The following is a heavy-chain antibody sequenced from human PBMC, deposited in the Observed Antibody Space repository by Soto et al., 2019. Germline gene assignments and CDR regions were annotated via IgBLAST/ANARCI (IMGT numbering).Heavy chain of an antibody. CDR2: ISSSSSYI. CDR3: ARATLIVVVNATHDFDI. CDR1: GFTFSSYS. V-gene: IGHV3-21*01. Sequence: PGGSLRLSCAASGFTFSSYSMNWVRQAPGKGLEWVSSISSSSSYIYYADSVKGRFTISRDNAKNSLYLQMNSLRAEDTAVYYCARATLIVVVNATHDFDIWGQGTMVTVSS. J-gene: IGHJ3*02. D-gene: IGHD2-21*01.